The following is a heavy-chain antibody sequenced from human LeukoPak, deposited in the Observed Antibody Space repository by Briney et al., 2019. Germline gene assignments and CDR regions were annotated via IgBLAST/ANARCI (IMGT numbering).Heavy chain of an antibody. Sequence: PGGSLRLSCAASGFTFSSYAMPWVRQTPGKGLEWVAVISYDGSNKYYADSVKGRFTISRDNSKNTLYLQMNSLRAEDTAVYYCAREKIYYSNRRLGMDVWGQGTTVTVSS. V-gene: IGHV3-30-3*01. CDR1: GFTFSSYA. J-gene: IGHJ6*02. D-gene: IGHD4-11*01. CDR2: ISYDGSNK. CDR3: AREKIYYSNRRLGMDV.